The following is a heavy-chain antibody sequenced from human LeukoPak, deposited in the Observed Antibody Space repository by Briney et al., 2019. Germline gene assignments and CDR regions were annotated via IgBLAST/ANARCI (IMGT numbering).Heavy chain of an antibody. J-gene: IGHJ3*02. CDR2: IYPGDSDT. CDR1: GYSFTSYW. V-gene: IGHV5-51*01. D-gene: IGHD3-10*01. Sequence: GESLKISCKGSGYSFTSYWIGWVRQMPGKGLEWMGIIYPGDSDTRYSPSFQGQVTISADNSISTAYLQWSSLKASDTAMYYCAIHDPHLSGAFDIWGQGTMVTVSS. CDR3: AIHDPHLSGAFDI.